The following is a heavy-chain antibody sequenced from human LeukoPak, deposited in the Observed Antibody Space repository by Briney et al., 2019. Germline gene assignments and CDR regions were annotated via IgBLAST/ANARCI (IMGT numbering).Heavy chain of an antibody. CDR2: ISGSGENT. Sequence: PGGSLRLSCAVSGLTFSNYAMSWVRQAPGKGLEWVSAISGSGENTHYADSVQGRFIISRDNSKKTMYLQMSSLRGEDTAVYYCAKGSTYFYGSGTTDDAFDIWGQGTMVTVSS. CDR3: AKGSTYFYGSGTTDDAFDI. V-gene: IGHV3-23*01. D-gene: IGHD3-10*01. J-gene: IGHJ3*02. CDR1: GLTFSNYA.